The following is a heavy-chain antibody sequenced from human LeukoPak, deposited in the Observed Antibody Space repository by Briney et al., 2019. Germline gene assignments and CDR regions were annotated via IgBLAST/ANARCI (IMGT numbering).Heavy chain of an antibody. CDR3: ARDDSSSSRDNYYYYYYMDV. J-gene: IGHJ6*03. CDR2: IHYSGST. CDR1: GGSITGNY. D-gene: IGHD6-6*01. V-gene: IGHV4-59*12. Sequence: PSETLSLTCTVSGGSITGNYWGWIRQPPGKGLEGIGYIHYSGSTNYNPSLKSRGTISVDTSKNQFPLKLSSVTAADTAVYYCARDDSSSSRDNYYYYYYMDVWGKGTTVTVSS.